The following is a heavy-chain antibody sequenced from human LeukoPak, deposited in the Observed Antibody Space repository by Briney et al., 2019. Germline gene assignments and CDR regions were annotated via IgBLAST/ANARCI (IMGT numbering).Heavy chain of an antibody. CDR2: IYHSEST. J-gene: IGHJ5*02. CDR3: ASRTVTIGRWFDP. D-gene: IGHD4-17*01. Sequence: SGTLSLTCAVSGGSISSSNWWSWVRQPPGKGLEWIGEIYHSESTNYNPSLKSRVTISVDKSKNQFSLKLSSVTAAGTAVYYCASRTVTIGRWFDPWGQGTLVTVSS. CDR1: GGSISSSNW. V-gene: IGHV4-4*02.